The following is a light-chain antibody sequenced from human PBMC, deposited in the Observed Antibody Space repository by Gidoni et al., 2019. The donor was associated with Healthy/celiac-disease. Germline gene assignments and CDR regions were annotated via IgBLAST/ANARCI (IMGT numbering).Light chain of an antibody. CDR2: GAS. V-gene: IGKV3-20*01. J-gene: IGKJ5*01. CDR1: QSVSSSY. CDR3: QQYGSSPPVT. Sequence: VLTQSPGTLSLSPGERATLSCRASQSVSSSYLAWYQQKPGQAPRLLIYGASSRATGIPDRFSGSGSGTDFTLTISRLEPEDFAVYYCQQYGSSPPVTFGQGTRLEIK.